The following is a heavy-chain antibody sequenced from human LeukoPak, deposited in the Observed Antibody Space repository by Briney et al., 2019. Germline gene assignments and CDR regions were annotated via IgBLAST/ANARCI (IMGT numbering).Heavy chain of an antibody. CDR1: GFTVSNYG. CDR2: ISGTSKYI. D-gene: IGHD3-3*01. J-gene: IGHJ6*03. V-gene: IGHV3-21*01. Sequence: PGGSLRLSCAASGFTVSNYGMSWVRQAPGKGLEWGSSISGTSKYIHYSDSVKGRFPTSRDHSKYSFYLQMNSLRVEDTAVYYCAREPQQFLEWLFDASPDYYYYMDVWGKGTTVTVSS. CDR3: AREPQQFLEWLFDASPDYYYYMDV.